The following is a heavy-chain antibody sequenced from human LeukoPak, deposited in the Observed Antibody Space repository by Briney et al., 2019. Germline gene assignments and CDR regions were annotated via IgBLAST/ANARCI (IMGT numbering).Heavy chain of an antibody. CDR3: ASGTVVTNGSFDI. D-gene: IGHD2-15*01. V-gene: IGHV4-59*12. Sequence: SETLSLTCTVSGESISGYHWSWIRQPPGEGLEWIGYIHYSGSTNYNPSLKSRVTISVDTSKNQFSLKLSSVTAADTAVYYCASGTVVTNGSFDIWGQGTMVTVSS. CDR1: GESISGYH. J-gene: IGHJ3*02. CDR2: IHYSGST.